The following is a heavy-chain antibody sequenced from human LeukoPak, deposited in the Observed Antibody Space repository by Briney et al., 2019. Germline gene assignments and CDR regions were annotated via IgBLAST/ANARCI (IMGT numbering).Heavy chain of an antibody. CDR2: IIPILGIA. V-gene: IGHV1-69*04. J-gene: IGHJ5*02. CDR1: GGTFSSYA. D-gene: IGHD2-8*01. Sequence: GSSVKVSCKASGGTFSSYAISWVRQAPGQGLEWMGRIIPILGIANYAQKFQGRVTITADKSTSTAYMELSSPRSEDTAVYFCARDVIMGSYQGWFDPWGQGALVTVSS. CDR3: ARDVIMGSYQGWFDP.